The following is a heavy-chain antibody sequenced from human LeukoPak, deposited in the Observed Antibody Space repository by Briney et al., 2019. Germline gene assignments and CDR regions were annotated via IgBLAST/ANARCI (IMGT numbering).Heavy chain of an antibody. CDR2: VSNDGSYQ. D-gene: IGHD3-10*01. V-gene: IGHV3-30-3*01. CDR1: GFTFTYYA. J-gene: IGHJ3*01. Sequence: GRSLRLSCAASGFTFTYYAMHWVRQAPGKGLEWVSVVSNDGSYQDYTDSVKGRFIISRDDSKSTVYLQMNSLRVDDTAMYYCARGPDPVVRGPRRAFDLWGQGTMVTVSS. CDR3: ARGPDPVVRGPRRAFDL.